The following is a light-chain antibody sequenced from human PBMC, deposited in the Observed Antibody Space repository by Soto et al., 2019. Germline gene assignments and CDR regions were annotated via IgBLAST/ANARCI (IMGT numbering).Light chain of an antibody. CDR3: VSFTTSKSYV. CDR1: SSDVGAYIF. Sequence: QSALTQPAPVSGSPGQSITISCTGTSSDVGAYIFVSWYQQYPGKAPKLMIYDITNRPSGVSNRFSGSKAGNTASLTISGPQAEDEADYYCVSFTTSKSYVFGTGTKVTVL. V-gene: IGLV2-14*01. CDR2: DIT. J-gene: IGLJ1*01.